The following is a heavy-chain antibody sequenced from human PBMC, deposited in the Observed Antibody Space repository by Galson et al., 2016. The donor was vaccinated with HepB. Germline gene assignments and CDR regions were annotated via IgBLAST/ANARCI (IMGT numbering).Heavy chain of an antibody. CDR3: ARDPEEGYFDL. CDR2: INPNSGGT. D-gene: IGHD1-14*01. J-gene: IGHJ2*01. V-gene: IGHV1-2*04. Sequence: SVKVSCKASGYTFTYRYLHWVRQAPGQGLEWMGWINPNSGGTNYAQKFQGWVTMTRDTSISTAYMELRRLRSDDTAVYHCARDPEEGYFDLWGRGTLVTVSS. CDR1: GYTFTYRY.